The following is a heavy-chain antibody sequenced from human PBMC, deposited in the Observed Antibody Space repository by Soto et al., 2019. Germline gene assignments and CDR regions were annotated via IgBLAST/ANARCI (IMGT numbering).Heavy chain of an antibody. CDR3: AKDGQYRTDGFDV. D-gene: IGHD6-6*01. CDR1: GFTFSSHG. V-gene: IGHV3-23*01. Sequence: EAQLLESGGDWAQPGGSLRLSCAASGFTFSSHGMSWVRQAPGKGLGWIAGLSRGGGTTYYADSVKGRFTITRDNSKNTQDLVMNSLTVEDTALYYCAKDGQYRTDGFDVWGQGTMVTVSS. CDR2: LSRGGGTT. J-gene: IGHJ3*01.